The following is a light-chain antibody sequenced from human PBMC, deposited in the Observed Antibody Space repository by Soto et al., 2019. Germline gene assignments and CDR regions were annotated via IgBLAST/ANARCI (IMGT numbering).Light chain of an antibody. CDR2: DAA. Sequence: EFVLTQPPGTLSLSPGERATLSCRASQTVRNNYLAWYQQTPGQARSSLIYDAASRATDIPDRFSGGGSGTDFTLTLSRLEPEDFAVYYCQQFSSYPLTFGGGTTADIK. CDR3: QQFSSYPLT. V-gene: IGKV3-20*01. J-gene: IGKJ4*01. CDR1: QTVRNNY.